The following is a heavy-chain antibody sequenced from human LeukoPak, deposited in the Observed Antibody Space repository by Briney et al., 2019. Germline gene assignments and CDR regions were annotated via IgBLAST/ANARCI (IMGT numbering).Heavy chain of an antibody. CDR1: GYTFTSYY. CDR3: ARVRGYSSGWPSDAFDI. CDR2: INPSGGST. V-gene: IGHV1-46*03. Sequence: GASVKVSCKASGYTFTSYYMHWVRQAPGQGLEWMGIINPSGGSTSYAQKFQGRVTMTRDTSTSTVYMELSSLRSEDTAVYYCARVRGYSSGWPSDAFDIWGQGTKVTVSS. J-gene: IGHJ3*02. D-gene: IGHD6-19*01.